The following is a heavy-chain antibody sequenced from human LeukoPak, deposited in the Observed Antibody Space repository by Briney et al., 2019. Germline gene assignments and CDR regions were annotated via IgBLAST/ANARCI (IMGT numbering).Heavy chain of an antibody. CDR2: IYYSGST. J-gene: IGHJ4*02. D-gene: IGHD6-6*01. V-gene: IGHV4-59*08. Sequence: SETLSLTCTVSGGSISSYYWSXXXXXPGKXXXXXGYIYYSGSTNYSPSLKSRVTISVDTSKTQFSLKLSSVTAADTAVYYCARPAGAARLAPFDYWGQGTLVTVSS. CDR3: ARPAGAARLAPFDY. CDR1: GGSISSYY.